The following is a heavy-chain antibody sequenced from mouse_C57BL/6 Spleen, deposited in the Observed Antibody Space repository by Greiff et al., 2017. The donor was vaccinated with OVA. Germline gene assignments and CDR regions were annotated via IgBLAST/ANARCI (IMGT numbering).Heavy chain of an antibody. J-gene: IGHJ2*01. CDR3: AKSGTGYFDY. CDR2: ISSGSSTI. V-gene: IGHV5-17*01. CDR1: GFTFSDYG. D-gene: IGHD4-1*01. Sequence: DVKLQESGGGLVKPGGSLKLSCAASGFTFSDYGMHWVRQAPEKGLEWVAYISSGSSTIYYADTVKGRYTISRDNAKNTLFLQMTSLRSEDTAMYYCAKSGTGYFDYWGQGTTLTVSS.